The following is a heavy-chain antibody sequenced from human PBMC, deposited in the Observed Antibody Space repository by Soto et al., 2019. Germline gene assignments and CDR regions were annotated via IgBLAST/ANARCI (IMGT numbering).Heavy chain of an antibody. J-gene: IGHJ4*02. CDR1: GFTFSNYA. CDR2: ISGSGGST. D-gene: IGHD6-19*01. Sequence: EVQLLESGGGLVQPGGSLRLSCAAPGFTFSNYAMYWVRQAPGKGLEWVSVISGSGGSTYYADSVKGRFTISRDNSKNTLYLQMNSLRGEDTAVYYCARRSSGWYFDYWGQGTLVTVSS. V-gene: IGHV3-23*01. CDR3: ARRSSGWYFDY.